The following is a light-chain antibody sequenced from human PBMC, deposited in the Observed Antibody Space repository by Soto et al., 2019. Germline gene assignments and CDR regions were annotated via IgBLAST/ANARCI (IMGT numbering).Light chain of an antibody. J-gene: IGKJ5*01. CDR2: GAS. V-gene: IGKV3-20*01. Sequence: EVVLTQFPCTLSLSPGERATLSCRASQTITGTYLAWYQQKPGQSPRLLIHGASTRATGIPDRFSGSGSGTDFTLTISRLEPEDFAVYYCQQYNNWPPITFGQGTRLEIK. CDR1: QTITGTY. CDR3: QQYNNWPPIT.